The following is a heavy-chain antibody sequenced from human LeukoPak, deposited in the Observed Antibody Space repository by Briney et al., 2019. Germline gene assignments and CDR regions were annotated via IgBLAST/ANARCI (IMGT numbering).Heavy chain of an antibody. J-gene: IGHJ3*02. CDR2: IYHSGST. V-gene: IGHV4-38-2*02. CDR1: GYSISSCYY. CDR3: ARACTPDYDFWSGPNAFDI. D-gene: IGHD3-3*01. Sequence: SETLSLTCTVSGYSISSCYYWGWIRQPPGKGLEWIGSIYHSGSTYYNPSLKSRVTISGDTSKNQFSLKLSSVTAADTAVYYCARACTPDYDFWSGPNAFDIWGQGTMVTVSS.